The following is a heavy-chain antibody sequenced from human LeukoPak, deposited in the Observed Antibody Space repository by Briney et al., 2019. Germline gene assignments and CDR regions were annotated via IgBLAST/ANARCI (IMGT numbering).Heavy chain of an antibody. CDR1: GGSISSGDYY. Sequence: SQTLSLTCTVSGGSISSGDYYWSWIRQPPGKGLEWIGYIYYSGSTYYNPSLKSRVTISVDTSKNQFSLKLSSVTAADTAVYYCARDQEGYYDSSGYHKNYWYFDLWSRGTLVTVSS. V-gene: IGHV4-30-4*01. D-gene: IGHD3-22*01. J-gene: IGHJ2*01. CDR2: IYYSGST. CDR3: ARDQEGYYDSSGYHKNYWYFDL.